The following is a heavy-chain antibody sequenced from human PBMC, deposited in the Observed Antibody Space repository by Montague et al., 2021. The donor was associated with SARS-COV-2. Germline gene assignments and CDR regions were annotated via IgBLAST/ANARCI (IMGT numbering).Heavy chain of an antibody. D-gene: IGHD1-26*01. J-gene: IGHJ4*02. V-gene: IGHV6-1*01. CDR1: GDTVSRNRAA. CDR2: TYYRSKWYN. Sequence: CPISGDTVSRNRAAWSWIRQSPSKGLEWLGRTYYRSKWYNDYAVSVKSRITINPDTSKNQISLQLNSVTPEDTAVYYCARTSASSDYWGQGTLVTVSS. CDR3: ARTSASSDY.